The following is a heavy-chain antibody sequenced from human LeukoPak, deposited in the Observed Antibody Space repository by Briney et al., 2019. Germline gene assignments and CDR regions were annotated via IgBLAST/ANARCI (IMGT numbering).Heavy chain of an antibody. CDR1: GFTVSDSY. D-gene: IGHD6-19*01. J-gene: IGHJ4*02. Sequence: PGGSLRLSCAASGFTVSDSYMSWVRQAPGKGLEWVSTIYKEGNTYHADSVKGRFTMSRDNSKNTLYLQMNSLRVEDTAIYYCARKSITSGWYLYWGQGTLVTVSS. V-gene: IGHV3-53*01. CDR2: IYKEGNT. CDR3: ARKSITSGWYLY.